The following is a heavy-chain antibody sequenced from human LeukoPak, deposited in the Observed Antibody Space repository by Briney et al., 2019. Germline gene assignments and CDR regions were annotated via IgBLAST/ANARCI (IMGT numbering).Heavy chain of an antibody. CDR1: GYTFTGYY. CDR2: INLNSGAT. CDR3: ARGGTYSDWYFDL. V-gene: IGHV1-2*02. J-gene: IGHJ2*01. D-gene: IGHD1-26*01. Sequence: ASVKVSCKASGYTFTGYYMHWVRQAPGQGLEWMGWINLNSGATNYAQKFQGRVTMTRDTSISTAYMELSRLRSDETAVHYCARGGTYSDWYFDLWGRGTLVTVSS.